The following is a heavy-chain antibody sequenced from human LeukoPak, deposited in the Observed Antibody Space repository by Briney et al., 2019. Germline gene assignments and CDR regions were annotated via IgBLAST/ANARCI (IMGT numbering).Heavy chain of an antibody. V-gene: IGHV3-69-1*01. CDR2: SSSSTI. CDR3: ARDQGETIQLWLSGAFDI. J-gene: IGHJ3*02. Sequence: PGGSLRLSCAASGLTGSARLQGRGWSGFSSSSTIYYADSVKGRFTISRDNAKNSLYLQMNSLRAEDTAVYYCARDQGETIQLWLSGAFDIWGQGTMVTVSS. D-gene: IGHD5-18*01. CDR1: GL.